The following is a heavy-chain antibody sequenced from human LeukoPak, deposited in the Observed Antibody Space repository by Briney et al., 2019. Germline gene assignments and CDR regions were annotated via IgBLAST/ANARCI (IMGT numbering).Heavy chain of an antibody. J-gene: IGHJ5*02. CDR1: GGSISNYY. Sequence: SETLSLTCTVSGGSISNYYWSWLRQSPGKELEWIAHVYYTGTTIYSPSLKSRLTVSVDPSKNQFSLNLSSVTAADTAVYYCARDAGYRSRLNYFDPWGQGTLVTVSP. D-gene: IGHD5-24*01. CDR3: ARDAGYRSRLNYFDP. V-gene: IGHV4-59*01. CDR2: VYYTGTT.